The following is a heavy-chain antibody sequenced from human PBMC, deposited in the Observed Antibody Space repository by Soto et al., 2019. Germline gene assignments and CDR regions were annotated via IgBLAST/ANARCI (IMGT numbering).Heavy chain of an antibody. J-gene: IGHJ4*02. D-gene: IGHD6-19*01. Sequence: EVQLVESGGGLVQPGRSLRLSCAASGFTFDDYAMHWVRQAPGKGLEWVSGISWNSGSIGYADSVKGRFTISRDNAKNSLYLQMNSLRAEVTALYYCAKDRAHSIAVAGTLDYWGQGTLVTVSS. V-gene: IGHV3-9*01. CDR2: ISWNSGSI. CDR1: GFTFDDYA. CDR3: AKDRAHSIAVAGTLDY.